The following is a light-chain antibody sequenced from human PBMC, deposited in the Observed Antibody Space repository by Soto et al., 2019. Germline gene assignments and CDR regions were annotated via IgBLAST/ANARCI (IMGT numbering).Light chain of an antibody. CDR1: QSVSSSY. CDR3: QQYGSSPRT. V-gene: IGKV3-20*01. Sequence: IVLTQSPGTLSLSPGERAILSCRASQSVSSSYLAWYQQKPGQAPRLLIYGASSRATGIPDRFSGSGSGTDFTLTISRLEPEDFAVYYCQQYGSSPRTFGQGTKVDI. CDR2: GAS. J-gene: IGKJ1*01.